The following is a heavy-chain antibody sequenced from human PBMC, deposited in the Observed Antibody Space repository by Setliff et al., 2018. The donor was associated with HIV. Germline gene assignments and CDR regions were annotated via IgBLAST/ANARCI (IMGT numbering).Heavy chain of an antibody. Sequence: SETLSLTCAVYGGSISGYYWSWIRQPLGKGLEWIGEINPVGRNDNYNPSLNNRAAIVLDTSKNQFSLWLTSVTAADTAVYYCARVGLRFKYTFDYWGQGMLVTVSS. CDR1: GGSISGYY. CDR2: INPVGRND. CDR3: ARVGLRFKYTFDY. D-gene: IGHD5-12*01. V-gene: IGHV4-34*04. J-gene: IGHJ4*02.